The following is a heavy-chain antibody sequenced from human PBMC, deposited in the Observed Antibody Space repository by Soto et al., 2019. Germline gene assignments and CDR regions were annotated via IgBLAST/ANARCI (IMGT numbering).Heavy chain of an antibody. D-gene: IGHD6-19*01. CDR2: IYSGGST. J-gene: IGHJ4*02. V-gene: IGHV3-53*01. CDR3: ERGAPVAGNDY. CDR1: GFTVSSNY. Sequence: PGGSLRLSCAASGFTVSSNYMSWVRQAPGKGLEWVSVIYSGGSTYYADSVKGRFTISRDNSKNTLYLQMNSLRAEDTAVYYCERGAPVAGNDYWGQGTLVTVSS.